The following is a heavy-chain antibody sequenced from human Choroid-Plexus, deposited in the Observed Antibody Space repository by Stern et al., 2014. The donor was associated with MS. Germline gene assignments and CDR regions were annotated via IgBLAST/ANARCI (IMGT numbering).Heavy chain of an antibody. J-gene: IGHJ5*02. D-gene: IGHD2/OR15-2a*01. V-gene: IGHV3-30*18. CDR1: GFTFGSCA. Sequence: VQLVESGGGVVQPGRPLRLSCVASGFTFGSCAMHWVRQAPGKGLERVAGVSYAGSNKSYADSVKGRFTISRDNSQNSLYMQMSSLRPEDTAVYYCAKDRQYLTYFFDHWGQGSLVTVSS. CDR3: AKDRQYLTYFFDH. CDR2: VSYAGSNK.